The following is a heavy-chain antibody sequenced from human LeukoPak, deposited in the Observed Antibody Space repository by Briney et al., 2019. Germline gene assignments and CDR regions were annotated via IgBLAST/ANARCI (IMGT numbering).Heavy chain of an antibody. V-gene: IGHV4-34*01. J-gene: IGHJ3*02. CDR2: INHSGST. Sequence: PSETLSLTCAVYGASFSSYYWSWIRQPPGKGLEWIGEINHSGSTNYNPSLKSRVTISVDTSKNQFSLKLSSVTAADTAVYYCARVAVVNDAFDIWGQGTMVTVSS. CDR3: ARVAVVNDAFDI. CDR1: GASFSSYY.